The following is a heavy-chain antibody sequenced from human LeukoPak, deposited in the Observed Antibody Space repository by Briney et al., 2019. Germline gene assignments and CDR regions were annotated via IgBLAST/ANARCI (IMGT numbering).Heavy chain of an antibody. V-gene: IGHV1-2*02. Sequence: ASVKLSCKASGYTFTDYYMHRVRQAPGQGLEWMEWIGPNSGGTNYAQKFQGRVTMTRDSSISTACMELTRLISDDTAVYYCARSNIAVRRGDNWFDPWGQGTLVTVSS. J-gene: IGHJ5*02. CDR1: GYTFTDYY. CDR2: IGPNSGGT. CDR3: ARSNIAVRRGDNWFDP. D-gene: IGHD6-6*01.